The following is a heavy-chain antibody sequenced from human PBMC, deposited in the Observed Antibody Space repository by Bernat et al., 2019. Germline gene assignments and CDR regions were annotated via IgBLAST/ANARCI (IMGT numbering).Heavy chain of an antibody. CDR3: SRQSSASGTYAFDI. CDR2: IYYCGST. J-gene: IGHJ3*02. CDR1: CGSISSYY. D-gene: IGHD6-6*01. Sequence: QVQLQESGPGLVKPSETLSLTCTVSCGSISSYYWGWIRQPPGKGLEWTGFIYYCGSTNYNPSLKSRVTISVDTDNNQFSLKLSYVTAADAAVYYCSRQSSASGTYAFDIWGQGTMVTVSS. V-gene: IGHV4-59*01.